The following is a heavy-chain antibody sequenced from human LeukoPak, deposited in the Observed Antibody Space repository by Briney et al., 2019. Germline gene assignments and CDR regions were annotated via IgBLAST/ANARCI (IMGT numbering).Heavy chain of an antibody. Sequence: GASVKVSCKASGYTFTSYGISWVRQAPGQGLEWMGWISAYNGNTNYAQKLQGRVTMTTDTSTSTAYMELRSLRSDDTAVYYCARVGGSGWKTSIFVYWGQGTLVTVSS. J-gene: IGHJ4*02. CDR1: GYTFTSYG. V-gene: IGHV1-18*01. CDR3: ARVGGSGWKTSIFVY. D-gene: IGHD6-19*01. CDR2: ISAYNGNT.